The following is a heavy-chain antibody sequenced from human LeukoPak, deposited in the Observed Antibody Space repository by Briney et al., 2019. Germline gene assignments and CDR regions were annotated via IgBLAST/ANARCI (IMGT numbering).Heavy chain of an antibody. CDR1: GFTFSDYY. J-gene: IGHJ4*02. D-gene: IGHD3-22*01. CDR2: IYYSGST. CDR3: ARSGPYYYDSSGHPSGE. V-gene: IGHV4-31*02. Sequence: LRLSCAASGFTFSDYYWSWIRQHPGKGLEWIGYIYYSGSTYYNPSLKSRVTISVDTSKNQFSLKLSSVTAADTAVYYCARSGPYYYDSSGHPSGEWGQGTLVTVSS.